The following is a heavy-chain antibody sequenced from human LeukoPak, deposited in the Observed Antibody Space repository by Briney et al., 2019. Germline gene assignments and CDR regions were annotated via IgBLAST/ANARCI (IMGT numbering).Heavy chain of an antibody. J-gene: IGHJ6*02. Sequence: HSGGSLRLSCAASGFTFSSYCMHWVRQAPGKGLEWVAVIWYDGSNKYYADSVKGRFTIYRDNAKNTLYLQMNSLRAEDTAVYYCAKLNSNYFYFGMDVWGRGTTVTVSS. V-gene: IGHV3-33*06. CDR3: AKLNSNYFYFGMDV. CDR1: GFTFSSYC. CDR2: IWYDGSNK. D-gene: IGHD4-11*01.